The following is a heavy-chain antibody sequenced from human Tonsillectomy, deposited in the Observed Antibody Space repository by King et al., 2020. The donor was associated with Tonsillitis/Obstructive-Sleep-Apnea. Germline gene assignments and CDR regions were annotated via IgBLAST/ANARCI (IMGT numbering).Heavy chain of an antibody. J-gene: IGHJ6*02. D-gene: IGHD3-3*01. CDR3: AREPYDLDYSYYYGMDV. Sequence: VQLVESGGGLIQPGGSLRLSCAASGFTVSSNYMSWVRLAPGKGLEWVSVIYSGGSTSYADSVKGRFTISRDNSKNTLYLQMNSLRADDTAVYYCAREPYDLDYSYYYGMDVWGQGTTVTVSS. CDR1: GFTVSSNY. CDR2: IYSGGST. V-gene: IGHV3-53*01.